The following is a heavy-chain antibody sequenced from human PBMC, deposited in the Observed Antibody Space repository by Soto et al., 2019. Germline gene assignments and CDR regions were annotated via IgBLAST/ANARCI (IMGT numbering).Heavy chain of an antibody. V-gene: IGHV1-18*01. J-gene: IGHJ6*03. CDR2: MNANNGNT. CDR1: GYTFTSYG. Sequence: ASVKVSCKASGYTFTSYGISWVRQAPGQGLEWMGWMNANNGNTSYAQKLQGRVTMTTNTSTSTAYMELSSLRSEDTAVYYCARGSPYYDFWSGYSSPYDMDVWGKGTTVNGSS. D-gene: IGHD3-3*01. CDR3: ARGSPYYDFWSGYSSPYDMDV.